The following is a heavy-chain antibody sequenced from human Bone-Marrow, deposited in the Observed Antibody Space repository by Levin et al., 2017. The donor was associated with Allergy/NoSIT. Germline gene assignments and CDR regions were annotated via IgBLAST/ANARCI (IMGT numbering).Heavy chain of an antibody. CDR1: GFTFSSYA. V-gene: IGHV3-30*04. J-gene: IGHJ4*02. Sequence: GESLKISCAASGFTFSSYAMHWVRQAPGKGLEWVAVISYDGSNKYYADSVKGRFTISRDNSKNTLYLQMNSLRAEDTAVYYCARDWPAARAFDYWGQGTLVTVSS. D-gene: IGHD6-6*01. CDR2: ISYDGSNK. CDR3: ARDWPAARAFDY.